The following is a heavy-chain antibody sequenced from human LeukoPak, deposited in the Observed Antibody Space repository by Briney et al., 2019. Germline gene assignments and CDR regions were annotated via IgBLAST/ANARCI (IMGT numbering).Heavy chain of an antibody. Sequence: SRRLSCVVSGFTFSDYAMSWVRQAPGKGLEWVGFIRSKAYGGTTEYAASVKGRFTISRDDSKSIAYLRMNSLKTEDTAVYYCLNYYYYYYMDVWGKGTTVTVSS. CDR2: IRSKAYGGTT. J-gene: IGHJ6*03. CDR3: LNYYYYYYMDV. V-gene: IGHV3-49*04. CDR1: GFTFSDYA.